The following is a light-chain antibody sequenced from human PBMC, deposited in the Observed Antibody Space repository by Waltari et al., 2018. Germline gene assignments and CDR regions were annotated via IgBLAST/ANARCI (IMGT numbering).Light chain of an antibody. CDR1: QSVSRSY. CDR3: QQYGSSPPLT. J-gene: IGKJ4*01. CDR2: GAS. V-gene: IGKV3-20*01. Sequence: EIVLTQSPGTLSLSPGERATLSSRASQSVSRSYLAWYQQKPGQPPRLLIYGASSRATGIPDRFSGSGSGTDFTLTISRLEPEDFAVYYCQQYGSSPPLTFGGGTKVEIK.